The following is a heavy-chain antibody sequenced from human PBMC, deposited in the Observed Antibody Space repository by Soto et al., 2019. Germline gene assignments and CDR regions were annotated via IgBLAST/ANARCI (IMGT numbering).Heavy chain of an antibody. CDR2: ISKSSNYI. CDR3: AKSYRAQTDWFDA. J-gene: IGHJ5*02. Sequence: EVQLVESGGGLVTPGGSLRLSCAASGFTFSSYSLNWVRQAPGKGLEWVSSISKSSNYIYYADSVKGRFTVSRDNXXXXXXXXXXXXXXEDTAVYYCAKSYRAQTDWFDAWGQGTLVTVSS. CDR1: GFTFSSYS. V-gene: IGHV3-21*01. D-gene: IGHD3-10*01.